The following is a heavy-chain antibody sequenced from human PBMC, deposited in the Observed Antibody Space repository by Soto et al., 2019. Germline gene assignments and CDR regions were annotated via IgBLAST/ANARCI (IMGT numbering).Heavy chain of an antibody. D-gene: IGHD6-19*01. J-gene: IGHJ4*02. CDR2: IWYDGSNK. V-gene: IGHV3-33*01. CDR1: GFTFSSYG. Sequence: QVQLVESGGGVVQPGRSLRLSCAASGFTFSSYGMHWVRQAPGKGLEWVAVIWYDGSNKYYADSVKGRFTISRDNSKNKMYLQMNSMRDEATAVYYCARDRYSSGWYDLDYWGQGPLVTVSS. CDR3: ARDRYSSGWYDLDY.